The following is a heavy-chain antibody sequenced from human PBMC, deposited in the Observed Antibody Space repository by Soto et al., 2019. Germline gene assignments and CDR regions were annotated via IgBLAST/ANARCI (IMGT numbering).Heavy chain of an antibody. CDR3: AKGTRAARVLAIRFDP. D-gene: IGHD6-6*01. CDR1: GFTFSSYA. Sequence: GGSLRLSCAASGFTFSSYAMSWVRQAPGKGLEWVSAISGSGGSTYYADSVKGRFTISRDNSKNTLYLQMNSLRAEDTAVYYCAKGTRAARVLAIRFDPWGQGTLVTVSS. CDR2: ISGSGGST. V-gene: IGHV3-23*01. J-gene: IGHJ5*02.